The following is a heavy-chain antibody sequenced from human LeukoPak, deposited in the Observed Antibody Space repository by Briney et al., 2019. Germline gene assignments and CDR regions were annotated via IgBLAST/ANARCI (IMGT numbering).Heavy chain of an antibody. V-gene: IGHV3-74*01. Sequence: GGSLRLSCAASGFSFSGHWMHWARQLPGKGLVWVSRISPTGSTTSYADSVKGRFTVSRDNAKNTLYLQVNNLRAEGTAVYYCARGPSSNWSGLDFWGQGTLLTVSS. J-gene: IGHJ4*02. CDR1: GFSFSGHW. CDR2: ISPTGSTT. D-gene: IGHD6-13*01. CDR3: ARGPSSNWSGLDF.